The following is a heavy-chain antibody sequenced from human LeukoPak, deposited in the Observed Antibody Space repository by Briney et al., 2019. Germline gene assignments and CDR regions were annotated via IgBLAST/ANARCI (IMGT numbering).Heavy chain of an antibody. D-gene: IGHD4-11*01. V-gene: IGHV3-66*01. CDR1: GLTVSSNY. CDR3: ARVLFDSKVYYYYGMDV. CDR2: IYSGGNT. J-gene: IGHJ6*02. Sequence: GGSLRLSCAASGLTVSSNYMTWVRQAPGKGLEWVSFIYSGGNTYYADSVKGRFTISRDNSKNTLYLQMNSLRAEDTAVYYCARVLFDSKVYYYYGMDVWGQGTTVTVSS.